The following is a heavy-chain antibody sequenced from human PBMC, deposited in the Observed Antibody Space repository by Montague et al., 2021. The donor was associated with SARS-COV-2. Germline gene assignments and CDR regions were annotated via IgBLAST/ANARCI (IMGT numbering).Heavy chain of an antibody. CDR3: ASPTYYYDSSGSDAFDI. CDR2: IYYSGST. CDR1: GGSISSSSYY. J-gene: IGHJ3*02. V-gene: IGHV4-39*01. D-gene: IGHD3-22*01. Sequence: ETLSLTCTVSGGSISSSSYYWGWIRQPPGKGLEWIGSIYYSGSTYYNPSLKSRVTISVDTSKNQFSLKLSSVTAADTAVYYCASPTYYYDSSGSDAFDIWGQGTMVTVSS.